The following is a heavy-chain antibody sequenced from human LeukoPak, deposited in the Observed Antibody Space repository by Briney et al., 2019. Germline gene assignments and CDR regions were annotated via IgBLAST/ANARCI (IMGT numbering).Heavy chain of an antibody. CDR1: GFTFSSYA. CDR3: VKGVNEAGEEY. J-gene: IGHJ4*02. Sequence: TGGSLRLSCSASGFTFSSYAMHWVRQAPGKGLEYVSAISSNGGSTYYADSVKGRFTISRDNSKNTLYLQMSSLRAEDTAVYYCVKGVNEAGEEYWGQGTLVTVSS. V-gene: IGHV3-64D*06. CDR2: ISSNGGST. D-gene: IGHD3-10*01.